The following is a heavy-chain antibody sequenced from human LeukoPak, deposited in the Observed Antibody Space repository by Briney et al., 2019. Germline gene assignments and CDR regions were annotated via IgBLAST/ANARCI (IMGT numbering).Heavy chain of an antibody. CDR1: GFTFSSYS. V-gene: IGHV3-21*01. Sequence: GGSLRLSCAASGFTFSSYSMNWVRQAPGKGLEWVSSISSSSSYIYYADSVKGRFTISRDNAKNSLYLQMNSLRAEDTAVYYCARDTHPPHYFDYWGQGTLVTVSS. J-gene: IGHJ4*02. CDR3: ARDTHPPHYFDY. CDR2: ISSSSSYI.